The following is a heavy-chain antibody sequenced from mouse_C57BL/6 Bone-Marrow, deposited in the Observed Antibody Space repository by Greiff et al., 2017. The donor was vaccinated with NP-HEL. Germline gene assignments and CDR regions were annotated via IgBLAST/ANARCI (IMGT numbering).Heavy chain of an antibody. CDR2: INYDGSST. CDR1: GFTFSDYY. V-gene: IGHV5-16*01. D-gene: IGHD1-1*01. Sequence: EVKVVESEGGLVQPGSSMKLSCTASGFTFSDYYMAWVRQVPETGLEWVANINYDGSSTYYLDSLQSRFIISRDNAKNILYLQMSSLKTEDTATYYCARVYGSSYEGYAMDYWGQGTSVTVSS. J-gene: IGHJ4*01. CDR3: ARVYGSSYEGYAMDY.